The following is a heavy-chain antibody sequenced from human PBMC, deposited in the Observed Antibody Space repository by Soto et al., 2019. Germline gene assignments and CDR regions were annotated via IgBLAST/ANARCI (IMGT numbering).Heavy chain of an antibody. Sequence: QITLTESGPTRVKPTQTLTLTCTFSGFSLTSRPVGVAWIRQPPGKALEWLAVIYWDDDKRYSPSLKNILTIAKDTSRNQVVLTRAYVDHIDTATYLCAHRGDMNDNCDQGYLVHCGRGTLVTVSS. J-gene: IGHJ4*02. CDR2: IYWDDDK. CDR3: AHRGDMNDNCDQGYLVH. V-gene: IGHV2-5*02. D-gene: IGHD3-22*01. CDR1: GFSLTSRPVG.